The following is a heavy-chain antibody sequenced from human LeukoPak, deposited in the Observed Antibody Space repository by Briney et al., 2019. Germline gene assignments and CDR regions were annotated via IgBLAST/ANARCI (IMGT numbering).Heavy chain of an antibody. CDR1: GGSISSYY. CDR2: IYYSGST. Sequence: SEALSLTCTVSGGSISSYYWSWIRQPPGKGLEWIGYIYYSGSTNYNPSLKSRVTISVDTSKNQFSLKLSSVTAADTAVYYCARGGSSYYYYYMDVWGKGTTVTVSS. V-gene: IGHV4-59*01. D-gene: IGHD3-16*01. J-gene: IGHJ6*03. CDR3: ARGGSSYYYYYMDV.